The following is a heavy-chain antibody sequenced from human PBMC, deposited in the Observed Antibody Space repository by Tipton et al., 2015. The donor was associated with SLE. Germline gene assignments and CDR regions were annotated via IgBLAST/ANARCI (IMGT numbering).Heavy chain of an antibody. J-gene: IGHJ6*02. Sequence: SLRLSCLGSGFPFRNYAMSWVRQAPGKGLEWVSSISGSGGGMNHADSVKGRFTISRDNSKNTLFLEMNSLRAEDTAVYYCAKSSPQVGGWWSEYSMDVWGQGTTVTVSS. CDR1: GFPFRNYA. CDR2: ISGSGGGM. D-gene: IGHD6-19*01. CDR3: AKSSPQVGGWWSEYSMDV. V-gene: IGHV3-23*01.